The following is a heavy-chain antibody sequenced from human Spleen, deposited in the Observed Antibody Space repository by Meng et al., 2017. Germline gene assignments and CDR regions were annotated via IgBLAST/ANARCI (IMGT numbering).Heavy chain of an antibody. D-gene: IGHD6-25*01. V-gene: IGHV1-2*06. Sequence: ASVKVSCKASGYTFSSYDINWVRQAPGQGLEWMGRIDPNTDGTKFAQKFQDRVTMTRDTAINTAYMELSSLTSDDTALYYCARDLGDTAAGQYKWLDPWGQGTLVTVSS. J-gene: IGHJ5*02. CDR3: ARDLGDTAAGQYKWLDP. CDR1: GYTFSSYD. CDR2: IDPNTDGT.